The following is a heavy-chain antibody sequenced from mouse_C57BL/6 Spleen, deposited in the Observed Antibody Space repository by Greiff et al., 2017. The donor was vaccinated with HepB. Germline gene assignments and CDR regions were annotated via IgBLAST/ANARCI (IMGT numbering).Heavy chain of an antibody. CDR3: AGLLRAWYFDV. Sequence: EVQLVESGGGLVKPGGSLKLSCAASGFTFSDYGMHWVRQAPEKGLEWVAYISSGSSTIYYADTVKGRFTISRDNAKNTLFLQMTSLRSEDTAMYYCAGLLRAWYFDVWGTGTTVTVSS. J-gene: IGHJ1*03. D-gene: IGHD1-1*01. V-gene: IGHV5-17*01. CDR2: ISSGSSTI. CDR1: GFTFSDYG.